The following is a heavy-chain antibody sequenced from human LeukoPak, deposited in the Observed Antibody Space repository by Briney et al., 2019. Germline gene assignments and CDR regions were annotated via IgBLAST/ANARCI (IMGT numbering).Heavy chain of an antibody. J-gene: IGHJ4*02. CDR2: IYYSGST. D-gene: IGHD3-22*01. CDR1: GGSISSYY. V-gene: IGHV4-59*01. CDR3: ARDGGGYYFDY. Sequence: PSETLSLTCTVSGGSISSYYWSWIRQPPGKGLEWIGYIYYSGSTNYNPSLKSRVTISVDTSKTQFSLKLSSVTAADTAVYYCARDGGGYYFDYWGQGTLVTVSS.